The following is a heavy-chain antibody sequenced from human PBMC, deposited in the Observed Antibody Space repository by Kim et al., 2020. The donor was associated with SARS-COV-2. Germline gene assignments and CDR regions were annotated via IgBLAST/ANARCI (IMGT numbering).Heavy chain of an antibody. Sequence: GGSLRLSCAASGFTFSSYGMHWVRQAPGKGLEWVAVIWYDGSNKYYADSVKGRFTISRDNSKNTLYLQMNSLRAEDTAVYYCARDGLSVVVAANPKHSCNNWFDPWGQGTLVTVSS. D-gene: IGHD2-15*01. CDR1: GFTFSSYG. CDR2: IWYDGSNK. J-gene: IGHJ5*02. CDR3: ARDGLSVVVAANPKHSCNNWFDP. V-gene: IGHV3-33*01.